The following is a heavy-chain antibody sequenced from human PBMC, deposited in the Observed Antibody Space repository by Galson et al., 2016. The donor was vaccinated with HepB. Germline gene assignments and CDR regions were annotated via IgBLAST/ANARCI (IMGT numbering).Heavy chain of an antibody. CDR1: GFSLRTSGEG. J-gene: IGHJ3*02. V-gene: IGHV2-5*02. D-gene: IGHD6-19*01. Sequence: PALVKPTQTLTLTCTFSGFSLRTSGEGVGWIRQPPGKALEWLALVYWDDYKRYSPSLMSRLTFTKDTSKNQVVLTMANMDPVDTGTYYCAHSPTAVSDNFDAFDIWGQGTMVTVSS. CDR2: VYWDDYK. CDR3: AHSPTAVSDNFDAFDI.